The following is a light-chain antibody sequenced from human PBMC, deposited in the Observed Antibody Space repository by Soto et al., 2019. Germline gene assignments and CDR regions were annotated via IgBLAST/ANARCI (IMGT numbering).Light chain of an antibody. CDR3: CSDAGSRTWV. CDR1: SSDVGSYNL. V-gene: IGLV2-23*01. Sequence: QSALTQPASVSGSPGQSITISCTGTSSDVGSYNLVSWYQQHPGKAPKLMIYEGSKRPSGVSNRFSGSKSGNTASLTISGLQAEDEVDYYCCSDAGSRTWVFGGGTKVTVL. J-gene: IGLJ3*02. CDR2: EGS.